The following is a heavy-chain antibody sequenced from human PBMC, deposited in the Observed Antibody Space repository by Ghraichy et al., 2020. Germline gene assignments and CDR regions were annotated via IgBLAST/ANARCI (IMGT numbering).Heavy chain of an antibody. CDR3: AKDSSESSGYEQDAFDI. Sequence: GGSLRLSCAASGFTFSSYAMSWVRQAPGKGLEWVSAISGSGGSTYYADSVKGRFTISRDNSKNTLYLQMNSLRAEDTAVYYCAKDSSESSGYEQDAFDIWGQGTMVTVSS. J-gene: IGHJ3*02. CDR2: ISGSGGST. CDR1: GFTFSSYA. D-gene: IGHD3-22*01. V-gene: IGHV3-23*01.